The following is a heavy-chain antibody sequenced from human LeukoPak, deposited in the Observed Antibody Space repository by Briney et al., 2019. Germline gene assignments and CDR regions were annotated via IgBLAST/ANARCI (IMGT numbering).Heavy chain of an antibody. D-gene: IGHD1-26*01. V-gene: IGHV3-23*01. CDR2: LIGSGGST. CDR1: GLTFRNSA. CDR3: ARAGQWELLWGFDY. J-gene: IGHJ4*02. Sequence: GGSLRLSCAASGLTFRNSAMSWGRQAPGEGLGWGSVLIGSGGSTYYADSVKGRFTISIDNSKDTLYLQMNSLRAEDTAVYYCARAGQWELLWGFDYWGQGTLVTVSS.